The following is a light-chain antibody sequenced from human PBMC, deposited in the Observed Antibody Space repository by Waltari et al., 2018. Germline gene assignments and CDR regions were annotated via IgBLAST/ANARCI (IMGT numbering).Light chain of an antibody. CDR3: QQYYSTPPT. Sequence: DIVMTQSPDSLAVSLGERATINCKSSQSVLYSSNNKNYLAWYQQKPGQPPKLLIDWASTRESGVPDRFSGSGSGTDFTLTISSLQAEDVAVYYCQQYYSTPPTFGQGTKLEI. V-gene: IGKV4-1*01. J-gene: IGKJ2*01. CDR2: WAS. CDR1: QSVLYSSNNKNY.